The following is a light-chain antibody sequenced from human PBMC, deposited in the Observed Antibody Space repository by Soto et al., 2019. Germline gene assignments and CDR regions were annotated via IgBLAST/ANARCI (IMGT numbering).Light chain of an antibody. CDR3: QQYNSYPPT. J-gene: IGKJ2*01. CDR2: EAS. V-gene: IGKV1-5*01. Sequence: DIQMTQSPSTLSASVGDRVTITCRASQIISRWLAWYQQKPGEAPKLLIYEASSLQGGVPSRFSGSGSGTEFTLTISSLQPEDFSNYDCQQYNSYPPTFGQGTKLEV. CDR1: QIISRW.